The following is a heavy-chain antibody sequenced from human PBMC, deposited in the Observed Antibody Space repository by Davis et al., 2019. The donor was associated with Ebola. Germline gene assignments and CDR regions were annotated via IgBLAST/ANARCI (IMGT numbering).Heavy chain of an antibody. V-gene: IGHV3-21*01. CDR3: AREKWELLRAGYFDY. CDR2: ISSSSSYI. CDR1: GFTFSSYE. D-gene: IGHD1-26*01. J-gene: IGHJ4*02. Sequence: GESLKISCAASGFTFSSYEMNWVRQAPGKGLEWVSSISSSSSYIYYADSVKGRFTISRDNAKNSLYLQMNSLRAEDTAVYYCAREKWELLRAGYFDYWGQGTLVTVSS.